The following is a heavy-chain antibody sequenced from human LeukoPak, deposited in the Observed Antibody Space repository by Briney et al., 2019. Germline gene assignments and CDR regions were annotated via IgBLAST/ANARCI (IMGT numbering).Heavy chain of an antibody. CDR1: GYTFTSYG. V-gene: IGHV1-18*01. J-gene: IGHJ6*02. CDR3: ARDLVVVPAAMTWIQLWSSYYYYGMDV. CDR2: ISAYNDNT. Sequence: ASVKVSCKASGYTFTSYGISWVRQAPGQGLEWMAWISAYNDNTNYAQKLQGRVTMTTDTSTSTAYMELRSLRSDDTAVYYCARDLVVVPAAMTWIQLWSSYYYYGMDVWGQGTTVTVSS. D-gene: IGHD2-2*01.